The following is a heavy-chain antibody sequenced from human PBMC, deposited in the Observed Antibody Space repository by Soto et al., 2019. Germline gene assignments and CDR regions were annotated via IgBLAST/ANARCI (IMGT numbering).Heavy chain of an antibody. V-gene: IGHV3-48*03. Sequence: PVGSLRLSCAASGFTFSSYEMNWVRQAPGKGLEWVSYISSSGSTIYYADSVKGRFTISRDNAKNSLYLQMNSLRAEDTAVYHCAREKLYYDILTGYLHYYGMDVWGQGTTVTVS. J-gene: IGHJ6*02. CDR2: ISSSGSTI. D-gene: IGHD3-9*01. CDR3: AREKLYYDILTGYLHYYGMDV. CDR1: GFTFSSYE.